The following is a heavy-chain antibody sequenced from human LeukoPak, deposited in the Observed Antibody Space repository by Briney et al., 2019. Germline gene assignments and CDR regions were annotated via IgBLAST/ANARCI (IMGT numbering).Heavy chain of an antibody. J-gene: IGHJ4*02. Sequence: PERSLRLSCAASGFTFSSYWMSWVRQAPGKGLEWVANIKQDGSEKYYVDSVKGRFTISRDNAKNSLYLQMNSLRAEDTAVYYCARVASEGYSSSPDFDYWGQGTLVTVSS. CDR2: IKQDGSEK. CDR1: GFTFSSYW. D-gene: IGHD6-13*01. V-gene: IGHV3-7*01. CDR3: ARVASEGYSSSPDFDY.